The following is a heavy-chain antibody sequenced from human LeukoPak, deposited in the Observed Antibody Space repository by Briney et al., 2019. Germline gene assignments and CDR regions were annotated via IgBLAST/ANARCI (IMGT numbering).Heavy chain of an antibody. CDR2: IYYGGTT. J-gene: IGHJ4*02. CDR1: GGSISSSSYY. V-gene: IGHV4-39*07. CDR3: ARAPPRGSYYRGYFDY. Sequence: SETLSLTCTVSGGSISSSSYYWGWIRQPPGKGLEWIGSIYYGGTTYYNPSLKSRVTISVDTSKNQFSLNLSSVTAADTAVYYCARAPPRGSYYRGYFDYWGQGTLVTVSS. D-gene: IGHD3-10*01.